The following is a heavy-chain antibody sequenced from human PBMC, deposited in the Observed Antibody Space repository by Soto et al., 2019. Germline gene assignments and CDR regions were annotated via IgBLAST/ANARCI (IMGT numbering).Heavy chain of an antibody. Sequence: SETLSLTCTVSGGSISSYYWSWIRHPAGKRLEWIVRIYTSGSTNYNPSLTSRVTMSVDTSNNQFSLKASSVTAADNAVYYCASDCVYYFDYWGQGTLVTVSS. CDR2: IYTSGST. CDR1: GGSISSYY. V-gene: IGHV4-4*07. CDR3: ASDCVYYFDY. J-gene: IGHJ4*02.